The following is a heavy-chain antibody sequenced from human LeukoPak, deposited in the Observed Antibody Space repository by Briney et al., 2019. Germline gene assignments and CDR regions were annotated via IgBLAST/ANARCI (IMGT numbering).Heavy chain of an antibody. CDR2: IIPIFGTA. J-gene: IGHJ4*02. CDR1: GVTFSSYA. CDR3: ARARLGWLYDY. V-gene: IGHV1-69*05. Sequence: SVKVSCKASGVTFSSYAISWVRQAPGQGLEWMGRIIPIFGTANYAQKFQGRVTITTDESTSTAYMELSSLRSENTAVYYCARARLGWLYDYWGQGTLVTVSS. D-gene: IGHD3-22*01.